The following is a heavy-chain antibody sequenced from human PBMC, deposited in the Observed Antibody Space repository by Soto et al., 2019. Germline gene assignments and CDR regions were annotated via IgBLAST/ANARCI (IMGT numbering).Heavy chain of an antibody. CDR2: INDRGSS. CDR3: ARESHDILTGPPWVWYFDL. Sequence: QVQLQQWGAGPLRPLETLSLTCGVSGGSFSGYYWAWIRQSPGKGLEWIGEINDRGSSNYNPSLKIRVSISVDTSKNHYSLDLRSVTAADTAVYYCARESHDILTGPPWVWYFDLWGRGTLVTVSS. CDR1: GGSFSGYY. D-gene: IGHD3-9*01. V-gene: IGHV4-34*01. J-gene: IGHJ2*01.